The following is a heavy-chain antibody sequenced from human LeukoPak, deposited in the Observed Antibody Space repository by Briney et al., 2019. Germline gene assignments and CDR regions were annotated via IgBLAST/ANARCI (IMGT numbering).Heavy chain of an antibody. CDR1: GYTFTGYY. D-gene: IGHD6-13*01. V-gene: IGHV1-2*02. CDR2: INPNSGGT. Sequence: ASVKVSCKASGYTFTGYYMHWVRQAPGQGLEWMGWINPNSGGTNYAQKFQGRVTMTRDTSISTAYMELSRLRSDDTAVYYCARDVVAAAGTDYYYYYMDVWGKGTTITVSS. CDR3: ARDVVAAAGTDYYYYYMDV. J-gene: IGHJ6*03.